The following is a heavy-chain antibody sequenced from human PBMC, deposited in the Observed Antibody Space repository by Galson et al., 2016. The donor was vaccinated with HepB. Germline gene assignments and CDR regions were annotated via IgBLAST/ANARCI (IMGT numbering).Heavy chain of an antibody. CDR1: GFTFSSYA. D-gene: IGHD6-19*01. J-gene: IGHJ4*02. CDR2: ISATDGTT. CDR3: AKVGSSGRSHYFDY. Sequence: SLRLSCAASGFTFSSYAMTWVRQAPAKGLEWVSGISATDGTTYYPDPVKGRFTISRDNSKNTLYLQMSSLRAEDTAVYYCAKVGSSGRSHYFDYWGQGILVTVSS. V-gene: IGHV3-23*01.